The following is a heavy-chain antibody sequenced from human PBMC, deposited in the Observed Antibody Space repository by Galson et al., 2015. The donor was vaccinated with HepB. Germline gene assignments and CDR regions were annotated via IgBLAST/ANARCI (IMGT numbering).Heavy chain of an antibody. J-gene: IGHJ4*02. D-gene: IGHD2-21*02. CDR2: ISYDGSEK. CDR3: GKDRHTVVVTCPDS. V-gene: IGHV3-30*18. Sequence: SLRLSCAASGFTFSKYGMHWVRQPPGKGLEWVAVISYDGSEKYFGDSMKGRFTISRDNSENTVHLQMNNLRAEDTAVYFCGKDRHTVVVTCPDSWGQGTLVTVSS. CDR1: GFTFSKYG.